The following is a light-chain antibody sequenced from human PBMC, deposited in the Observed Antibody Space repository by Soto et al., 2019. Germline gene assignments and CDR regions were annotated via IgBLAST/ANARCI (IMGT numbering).Light chain of an antibody. J-gene: IGKJ2*01. CDR1: QSISSW. Sequence: DIQMTQSPSTLSASVGDRVTITCRASQSISSWLAWYQQKPGKAPKLLIYDASSLESGVPSRFSGSGSGTEFTLTISSLQPDDFATYYCQQSYRTPYTFGQGTSLEIK. CDR3: QQSYRTPYT. CDR2: DAS. V-gene: IGKV1-5*01.